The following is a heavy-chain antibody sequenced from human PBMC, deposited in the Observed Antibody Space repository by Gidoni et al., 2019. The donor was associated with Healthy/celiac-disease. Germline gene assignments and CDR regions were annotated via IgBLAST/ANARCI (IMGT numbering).Heavy chain of an antibody. V-gene: IGHV1-18*01. CDR2: ISAYNGNT. Sequence: QVQLVQSGAEVKKPGASVKVSCKASGYTFTSYGISWVRQAPGQGLEWMGWISAYNGNTNYAQKLQGRVTMTTDTSTSTDYMELRSLRSDDTAVYYCARDLRIAADRLILEDYWGQGTLVTVSS. D-gene: IGHD6-13*01. CDR3: ARDLRIAADRLILEDY. J-gene: IGHJ4*02. CDR1: GYTFTSYG.